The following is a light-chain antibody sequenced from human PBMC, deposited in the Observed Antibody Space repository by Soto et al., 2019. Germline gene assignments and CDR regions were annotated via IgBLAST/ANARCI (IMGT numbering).Light chain of an antibody. CDR3: QQYDNLPRT. Sequence: DIPMTQSPSSLSASVGDRVTITCQASQDISNYLNWYQQKPGKATKLLIYDASNLETGFPSRFSGSGSGTDFTFTISSLQPEDIATYYCQQYDNLPRTFGQGTKLEIK. CDR1: QDISNY. CDR2: DAS. V-gene: IGKV1-33*01. J-gene: IGKJ2*01.